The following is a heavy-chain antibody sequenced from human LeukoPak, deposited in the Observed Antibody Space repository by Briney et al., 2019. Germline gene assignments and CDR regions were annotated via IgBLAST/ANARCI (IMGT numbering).Heavy chain of an antibody. CDR2: MYTSGST. D-gene: IGHD2-15*01. CDR3: ARVNTPVATFDY. V-gene: IGHV4-4*07. Sequence: PSETLSLTCTVSGGSISSYYWSWIRQSAGKGLEWIGRMYTSGSTNYNPSLKSRVTMSVDTSKNQFSLKLSSVTAADTAVYYCARVNTPVATFDYWGQGTLVTVSS. CDR1: GGSISSYY. J-gene: IGHJ4*02.